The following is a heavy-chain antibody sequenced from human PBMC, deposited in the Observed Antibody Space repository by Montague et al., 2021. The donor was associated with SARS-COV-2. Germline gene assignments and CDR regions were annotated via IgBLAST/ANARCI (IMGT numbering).Heavy chain of an antibody. CDR2: IYYSGST. D-gene: IGHD2/OR15-2a*01. CDR1: GGSISSDGYY. J-gene: IGHJ4*02. CDR3: ASAGWGGGYFFDY. V-gene: IGHV4-31*03. Sequence: TLSLTCTVSGGSISSDGYYWSWIRQHPGQGLEWIGYIYYSGSTYYTPSLKSRVTMSVDTSKNQFSLKLSSVTAADTAVYYCASAGWGGGYFFDYWGQGTLVTVSS.